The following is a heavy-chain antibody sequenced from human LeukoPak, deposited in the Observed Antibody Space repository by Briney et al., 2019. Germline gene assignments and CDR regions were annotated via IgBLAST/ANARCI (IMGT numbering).Heavy chain of an antibody. V-gene: IGHV4-61*02. D-gene: IGHD4-23*01. Sequence: SQTLSLTCIVSGGSISSGTYYWSWIRQPAGEGLEWIGRIYTSGGTNYNPSLKSRVTISVDTSKNQFSLSLSSVTAAESAVYYCAREVVYQRDYGGNPRSFRYFDSWGQGTLVTVSS. CDR1: GGSISSGTYY. J-gene: IGHJ4*02. CDR2: IYTSGGT. CDR3: AREVVYQRDYGGNPRSFRYFDS.